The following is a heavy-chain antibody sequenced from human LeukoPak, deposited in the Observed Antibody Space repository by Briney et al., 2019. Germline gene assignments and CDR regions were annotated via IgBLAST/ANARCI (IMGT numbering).Heavy chain of an antibody. CDR2: IIPIFGTA. V-gene: IGHV1-69*15. D-gene: IGHD5-18*01. J-gene: IGHJ4*02. CDR1: GGTFSSYA. Sequence: ASVKVSCKASGGTFSSYAISWVRHAPGQGLEWMGRIIPIFGTANYAQKFQGRVTITADESSSTAYMQLSSLRSEDTAVYYCARDRIQLWFSRPLYFDYWGQGTLVTVSS. CDR3: ARDRIQLWFSRPLYFDY.